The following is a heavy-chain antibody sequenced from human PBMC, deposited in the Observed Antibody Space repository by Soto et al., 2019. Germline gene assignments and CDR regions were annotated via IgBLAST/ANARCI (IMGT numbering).Heavy chain of an antibody. CDR3: AREGSRPYYYYGMDV. Sequence: QVQLVQSGAEVKKPGASVKVSCKASGYSFTTYGIAWVRQAPGQGLEWMGWISTYNGDTDYAQNLQGRVIMTTDTSTTTAYRELRSLRSDDTAVYYCAREGSRPYYYYGMDVGGQGTTVSVSS. CDR1: GYSFTTYG. J-gene: IGHJ6*02. CDR2: ISTYNGDT. V-gene: IGHV1-18*01. D-gene: IGHD2-15*01.